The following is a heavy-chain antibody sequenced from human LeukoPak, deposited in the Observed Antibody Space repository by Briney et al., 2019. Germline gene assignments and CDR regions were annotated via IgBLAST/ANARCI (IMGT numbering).Heavy chain of an antibody. J-gene: IGHJ4*02. CDR3: ARDQYGDYVFDY. Sequence: ASVKISCKASGGTFSSYAISWVRQAPGQGLEWMGRIIPTLGIANYAQKFQGRVTITADESTSTAYMELSSLRSEDTAVYYCARDQYGDYVFDYWGQGTLVTVSS. V-gene: IGHV1-69*04. CDR2: IIPTLGIA. D-gene: IGHD4-17*01. CDR1: GGTFSSYA.